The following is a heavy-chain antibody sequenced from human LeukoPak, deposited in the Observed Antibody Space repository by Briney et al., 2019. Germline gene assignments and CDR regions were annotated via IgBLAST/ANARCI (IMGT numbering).Heavy chain of an antibody. CDR1: GFTFSSYS. CDR3: AKESHSSGWYGHYYYYYYMDV. CDR2: ISYDGSNK. V-gene: IGHV3-30*18. Sequence: GGPLRLSCAASGFTFSSYSMNWVRQAPGKGLEWVAVISYDGSNKYYADSVKGRFTISRDNSKNTLYLQMNSLRAEDTAVYYCAKESHSSGWYGHYYYYYYMDVWGKGTTVTVSS. D-gene: IGHD6-19*01. J-gene: IGHJ6*03.